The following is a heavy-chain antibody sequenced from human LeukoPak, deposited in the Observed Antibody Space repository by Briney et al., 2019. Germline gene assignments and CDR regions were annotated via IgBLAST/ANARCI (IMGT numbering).Heavy chain of an antibody. Sequence: ASVKVSCKASGYTFTRHDISWVRQAPGQGLEWMGWISAYNGNTNYAHHLQGRVTMTTDTSTTTAYMELRSLRSDDTAVYYCARSITMVRGLNWFDPWGQGTLVTVSS. J-gene: IGHJ5*02. V-gene: IGHV1-18*01. CDR2: ISAYNGNT. D-gene: IGHD3-10*01. CDR3: ARSITMVRGLNWFDP. CDR1: GYTFTRHD.